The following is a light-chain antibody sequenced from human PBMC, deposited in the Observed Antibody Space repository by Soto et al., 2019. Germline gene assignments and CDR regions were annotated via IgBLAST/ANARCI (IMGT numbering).Light chain of an antibody. CDR2: EGS. J-gene: IGLJ1*01. CDR3: CSYAGSSTYV. Sequence: QSVLTQPPSASGTPGQRVTISCSGDSSDVGSYNLVSWYQQHPGKAPKLMIYEGSKRPSGVSNRFSGSKSGNTASLTISGLQAEDEADYYCCSYAGSSTYVFGTGTKVTVL. CDR1: SSDVGSYNL. V-gene: IGLV2-23*01.